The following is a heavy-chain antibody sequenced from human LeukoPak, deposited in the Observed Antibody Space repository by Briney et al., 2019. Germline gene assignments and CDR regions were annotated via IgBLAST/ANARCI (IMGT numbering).Heavy chain of an antibody. CDR2: ISSSSSYT. D-gene: IGHD5/OR15-5a*01. V-gene: IGHV3-11*05. CDR3: VRAVSVSSYYFDC. J-gene: IGHJ4*02. Sequence: KAGGSRRLSCAASGFTFSDYYMSWIRQAPGKGLEWISYISSSSSYTNYVDSVKGRFTISRDNAKNSLYLQMNSLRAEDTAVYYCVRAVSVSSYYFDCWGQGTRVTVSS. CDR1: GFTFSDYY.